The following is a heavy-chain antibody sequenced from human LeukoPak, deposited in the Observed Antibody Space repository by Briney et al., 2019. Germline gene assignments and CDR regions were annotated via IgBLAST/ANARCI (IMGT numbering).Heavy chain of an antibody. V-gene: IGHV4-59*08. J-gene: IGHJ3*01. CDR1: GGSISNYY. Sequence: SETLSLTCTVSGGSISNYYWTWIRRPPGKDLVCIGIIYYTGNTNDNSSLKSRLSMSVDTSRNHFSLTLTSVTVADTALYYCATSVGPYGSKNGFDVWGPGTRVTVSS. D-gene: IGHD6-19*01. CDR3: ATSVGPYGSKNGFDV. CDR2: IYYTGNT.